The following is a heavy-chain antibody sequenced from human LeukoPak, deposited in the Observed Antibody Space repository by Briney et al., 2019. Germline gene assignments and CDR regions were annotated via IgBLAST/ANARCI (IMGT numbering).Heavy chain of an antibody. J-gene: IGHJ4*02. V-gene: IGHV3-23*01. CDR3: AKSLYGGCDY. Sequence: GGSLRLSCAASGFTFSTYAMSWVRQAPGKGLEWVSGVNGNGGSTSYADSVEGRFTISRDNSKNTVYLQMNSLRVEDTAVYYCAKSLYGGCDYWGQGTVVTVSS. D-gene: IGHD3-16*02. CDR1: GFTFSTYA. CDR2: VNGNGGST.